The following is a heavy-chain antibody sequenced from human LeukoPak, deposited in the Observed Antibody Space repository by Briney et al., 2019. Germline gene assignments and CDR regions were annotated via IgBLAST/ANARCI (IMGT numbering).Heavy chain of an antibody. CDR2: ISAYNGNT. CDR1: GYTFTSYG. Sequence: ASVKVSCKASGYTFTSYGISWVRQAPGQGLEWMGWISAYNGNTNYAQKLQGRVTMTTDTFTSTAYMELRSLRSDDTAVYYCARASSVVPAAEYYFDYWGQGTLVTVSS. D-gene: IGHD2-2*01. V-gene: IGHV1-18*01. J-gene: IGHJ4*02. CDR3: ARASSVVPAAEYYFDY.